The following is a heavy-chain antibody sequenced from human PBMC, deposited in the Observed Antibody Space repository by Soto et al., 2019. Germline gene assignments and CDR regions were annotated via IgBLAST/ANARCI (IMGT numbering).Heavy chain of an antibody. CDR1: GFNISSGGNR. Sequence: TLSLPSAASGFNISSGGNRWIRKPPHPGEGRETIGLMNHSRNTYSNPFLKSRVTITIDTTNNQFPLKLSPVTAANTAVYEFEINDSDNGGCSHWFDHWGQGTLVTVSS. D-gene: IGHD2-8*01. CDR3: EINDSDNGGCSHWFDH. J-gene: IGHJ5*02. V-gene: IGHV4-30-2*05. CDR2: MNHSRNT.